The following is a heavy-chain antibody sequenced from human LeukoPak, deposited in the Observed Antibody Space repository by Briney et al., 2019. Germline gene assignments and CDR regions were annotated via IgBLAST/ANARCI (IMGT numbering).Heavy chain of an antibody. V-gene: IGHV1-46*01. Sequence: ASVKVSCKASGYTFTSYYMHWVRQAPGQGLEWMGIINPSGGSTSYAQKFQGRVTMTRDTSTGTVYMELSSLRSEDTAVYYCARWMVRGVPYDAFDIWGQGTMVTVSS. J-gene: IGHJ3*02. D-gene: IGHD3-10*01. CDR1: GYTFTSYY. CDR3: ARWMVRGVPYDAFDI. CDR2: INPSGGST.